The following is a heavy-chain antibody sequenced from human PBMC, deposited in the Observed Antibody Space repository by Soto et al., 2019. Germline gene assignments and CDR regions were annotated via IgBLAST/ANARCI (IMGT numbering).Heavy chain of an antibody. CDR3: AREGFCTSTTGRVGNGFDP. CDR1: GGSFSGYY. J-gene: IGHJ5*02. CDR2: INHRGST. D-gene: IGHD2-2*01. V-gene: IGHV4-34*01. Sequence: PSETLSLTCVVYGGSFSGYYWSWIRQSPGKGLEWIGGINHRGSTDYNPSLESRVTISVDTSKNQFSLKLPSVTAADTAMYYCAREGFCTSTTGRVGNGFDPWGQGTLVTVS.